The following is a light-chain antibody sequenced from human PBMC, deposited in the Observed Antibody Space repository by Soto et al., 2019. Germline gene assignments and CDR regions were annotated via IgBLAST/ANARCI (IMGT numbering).Light chain of an antibody. CDR2: DTT. V-gene: IGLV1-40*01. J-gene: IGLJ2*01. CDR3: QSFDTNLNAVV. CDR1: GSNIGAGYD. Sequence: QSALTQPPSVSGAPGQSVTLSCIGSGSNIGAGYDVHWYQQLPGVAPKLLIFDTTNRPSGVPGRFSGSKSGASASLAITGLLPEDEADFFCQSFDTNLNAVVFGGGTKLTVL.